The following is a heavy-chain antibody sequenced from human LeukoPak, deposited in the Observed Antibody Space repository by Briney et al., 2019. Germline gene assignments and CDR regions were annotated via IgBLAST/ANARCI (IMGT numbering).Heavy chain of an antibody. J-gene: IGHJ5*02. CDR3: AKEETRFLEWLNNWFDP. D-gene: IGHD3-3*01. Sequence: PGGSLRLSCAASGFTFSSYAMSWVRQAPGKGLEWVSAISGSGGSTYYADSVKGRFTISRDNSKNTLYLQMNSLRAEDTAVYYCAKEETRFLEWLNNWFDPWGQGTLVTVSS. V-gene: IGHV3-23*01. CDR2: ISGSGGST. CDR1: GFTFSSYA.